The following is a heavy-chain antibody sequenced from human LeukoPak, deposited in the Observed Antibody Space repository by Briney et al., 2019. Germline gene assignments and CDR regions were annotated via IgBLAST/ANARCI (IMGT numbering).Heavy chain of an antibody. CDR3: ARTLSRYFDSDPYYHRDSDY. V-gene: IGHV2-70*01. Sequence: SGPALVKPTQPLTLTCTFSGFSLSTSAICVSWIRQPPGKALERLALIASDDNKYYSTSLKTTLTISKHTSKSQVVLTMTNMDPVDTATYYCARTLSRYFDSDPYYHRDSDYWGQGTLVTVSS. J-gene: IGHJ4*02. D-gene: IGHD3-22*01. CDR1: GFSLSTSAIC. CDR2: IASDDNK.